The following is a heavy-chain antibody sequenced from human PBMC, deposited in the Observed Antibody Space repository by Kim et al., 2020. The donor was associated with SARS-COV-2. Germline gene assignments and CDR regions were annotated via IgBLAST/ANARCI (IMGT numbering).Heavy chain of an antibody. Sequence: SETLSLTCTVSGGSISSGGYYWSWLRQHPGKGREGIGYTSYSGSNYSNPSPKSRVTISVDTSKNPFSLKLSSVTAAATAVYYCAGEVVAAAGTKNYYYHG. CDR3: AGEVVAAAGTKNYYYHG. D-gene: IGHD6-13*01. CDR2: TSYSGSN. CDR1: GGSISSGGYY. V-gene: IGHV4-31*03. J-gene: IGHJ6*01.